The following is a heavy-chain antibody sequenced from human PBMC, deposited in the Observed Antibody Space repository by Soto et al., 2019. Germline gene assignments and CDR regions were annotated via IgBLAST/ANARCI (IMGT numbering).Heavy chain of an antibody. J-gene: IGHJ4*02. CDR2: IYHSGTT. Sequence: SETLSLTCAVSGVSISSGHWWSWVRQPPGQGLEWIGEIYHSGTTNTNPSLKSRVTISVDKSKNQFSLKLTSVTAAATAVSYCARDVEHCYDSRPAGHLDYWGQGILVTVAS. CDR1: GVSISSGHW. V-gene: IGHV4-4*02. CDR3: ARDVEHCYDSRPAGHLDY. D-gene: IGHD3-22*01.